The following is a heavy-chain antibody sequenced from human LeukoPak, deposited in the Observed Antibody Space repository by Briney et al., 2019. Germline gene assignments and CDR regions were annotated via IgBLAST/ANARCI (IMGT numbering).Heavy chain of an antibody. V-gene: IGHV3-30*18. Sequence: GGSLRLSCAASGFTFSSYGMHWVRQAPGKGLEWVAFISYDGSNKYYADSVKGRFTISRDNSKNTLYLQMSSLRAEDTAVYYCAKEYAFEAYWGQGTLVTVSS. J-gene: IGHJ4*02. CDR3: AKEYAFEAY. D-gene: IGHD3-9*01. CDR1: GFTFSSYG. CDR2: ISYDGSNK.